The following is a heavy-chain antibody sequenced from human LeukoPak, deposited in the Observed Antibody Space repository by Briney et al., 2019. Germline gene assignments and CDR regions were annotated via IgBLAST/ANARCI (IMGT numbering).Heavy chain of an antibody. V-gene: IGHV3-23*01. CDR1: GVTFSSYV. CDR2: ISGSGGGT. D-gene: IGHD4-17*01. CDR3: AKDPSGDYEPPFDY. Sequence: GGSLRLSCEASGVTFSSYVMSWVRQAPGKGPEWVSGISGSGGGTHYADSVKGRFAISRDNSKNTLYLQMNSLRAEDTAVYYCAKDPSGDYEPPFDYWGQGTLVTVSS. J-gene: IGHJ4*02.